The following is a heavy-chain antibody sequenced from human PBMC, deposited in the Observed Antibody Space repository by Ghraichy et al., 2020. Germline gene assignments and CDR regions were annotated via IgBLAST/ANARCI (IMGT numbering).Heavy chain of an antibody. CDR1: GGSFSGYY. CDR3: ARGRYGLVGATPSGAAFDI. J-gene: IGHJ3*02. Sequence: SETLSLTCAVYGGSFSGYYWSWIRQPPGKGLEWIGEINHSGSTNYNPSLKSRVTISVDTSKNQFSLKLSSVTAADTAVYYCARGRYGLVGATPSGAAFDIWGQGTMVTVSS. V-gene: IGHV4-34*01. D-gene: IGHD1-26*01. CDR2: INHSGST.